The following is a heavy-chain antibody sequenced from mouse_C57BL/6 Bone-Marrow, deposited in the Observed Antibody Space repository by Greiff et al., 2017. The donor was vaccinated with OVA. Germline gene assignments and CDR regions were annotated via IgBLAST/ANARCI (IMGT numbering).Heavy chain of an antibody. CDR1: GYSITSGYY. J-gene: IGHJ3*01. CDR3: AREANWPFAY. V-gene: IGHV3-6*01. CDR2: ISYDGSN. D-gene: IGHD4-1*01. Sequence: LEESGPGLVKPSQSLSLTCSVTGYSITSGYYWNWIRQFPGNKLEWMGYISYDGSNNYNPSLKNRISITRDTSKNQFFLKLNSVTTEDTATYYCAREANWPFAYWGQGTLVTVSA.